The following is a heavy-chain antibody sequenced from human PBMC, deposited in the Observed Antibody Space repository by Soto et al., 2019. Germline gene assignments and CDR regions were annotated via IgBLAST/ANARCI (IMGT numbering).Heavy chain of an antibody. J-gene: IGHJ5*01. CDR1: GFTFSSNG. CDR3: ARWVGGSMYDNSGKYDS. D-gene: IGHD3-22*01. V-gene: IGHV3-30*03. CDR2: VSYDGSKT. Sequence: QVQLVESGGGVVQPGRSLRLTCAASGFTFSSNGMHWVRQAPGKGLEGVALVSYDGSKTYYADSVRGRFTISRDNSENTLYLQMNSLRAEDTAVYYCARWVGGSMYDNSGKYDSWGQGTLVTVSS.